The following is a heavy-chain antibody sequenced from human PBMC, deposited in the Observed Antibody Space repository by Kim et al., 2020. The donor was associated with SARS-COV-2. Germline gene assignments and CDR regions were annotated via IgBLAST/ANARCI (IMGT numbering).Heavy chain of an antibody. CDR2: ISWNSGSI. CDR1: GFTFDDYA. J-gene: IGHJ4*02. V-gene: IGHV3-9*01. CDR3: AKDINAMVTWEDYFDY. Sequence: GGSLRLSCAASGFTFDDYAMHWVRQAPGKGLEWVSGISWNSGSIGYADSVKGRFTISRDNAKNSLYLQMNSLRAEDTALYYCAKDINAMVTWEDYFDYWGQGTLATVTS. D-gene: IGHD5-18*01.